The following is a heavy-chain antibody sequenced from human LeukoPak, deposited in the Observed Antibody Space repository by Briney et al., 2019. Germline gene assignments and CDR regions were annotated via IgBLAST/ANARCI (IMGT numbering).Heavy chain of an antibody. CDR2: INPSGGST. Sequence: GASVKVSCKASGYTFTNSYIHWVRQAPGQGLEWMGIINPSGGSTSYPQKFQGRVTVTRDTSTSTVYMELSSLRSEDTAVYYCARDPYGSGSYYSHFGYWGQGTLVTVSS. V-gene: IGHV1-46*01. D-gene: IGHD3-10*01. CDR3: ARDPYGSGSYYSHFGY. J-gene: IGHJ4*02. CDR1: GYTFTNSY.